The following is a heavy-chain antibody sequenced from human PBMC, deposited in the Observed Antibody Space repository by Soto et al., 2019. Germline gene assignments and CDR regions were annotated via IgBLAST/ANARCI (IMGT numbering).Heavy chain of an antibody. Sequence: QVQVVQSGAEVKKPGSSVKVSCKTSGGTFSTAAISWVRQAPGQGLEWMGGIMPIFRTADYAQKFQGRVTITADESASSAYLERSSLRSEDTAVYYCARDEDRAQLGGNYYYLMDVWGQGTTVTVTS. J-gene: IGHJ6*02. CDR3: ARDEDRAQLGGNYYYLMDV. V-gene: IGHV1-69*12. CDR2: IMPIFRTA. D-gene: IGHD3-22*01. CDR1: GGTFSTAA.